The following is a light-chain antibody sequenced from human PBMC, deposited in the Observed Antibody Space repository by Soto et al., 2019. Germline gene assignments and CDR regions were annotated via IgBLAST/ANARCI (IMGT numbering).Light chain of an antibody. J-gene: IGLJ1*01. Sequence: QSVLTQPRSVSGSPGQSVTISCTGTSSDVGGYNYVSWYQQHPGKAPKLMSYDVTKRPSGVPDRFSGSKSGNTASLTISGLQAEDEADYYCCSYAGSYTFDVFGTGTKVTVL. CDR2: DVT. V-gene: IGLV2-11*01. CDR3: CSYAGSYTFDV. CDR1: SSDVGGYNY.